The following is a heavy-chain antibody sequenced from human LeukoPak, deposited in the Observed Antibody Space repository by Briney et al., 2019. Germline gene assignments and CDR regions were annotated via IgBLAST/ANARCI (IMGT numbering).Heavy chain of an antibody. CDR3: ARVPYDILTGYSLYYFDY. CDR1: GGTFSSYT. Sequence: GASVKVSCKASGGTFSSYTISWMRQAPGQGLEWMGRIIPILGIANYAQKFQGRVTITADKSTSTAYMELSSLRSEDTAVYYCARVPYDILTGYSLYYFDYWGQGTLVTVSS. V-gene: IGHV1-69*02. CDR2: IIPILGIA. D-gene: IGHD3-9*01. J-gene: IGHJ4*02.